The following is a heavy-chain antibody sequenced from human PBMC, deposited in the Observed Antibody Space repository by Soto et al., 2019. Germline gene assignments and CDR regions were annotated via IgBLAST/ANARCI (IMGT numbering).Heavy chain of an antibody. J-gene: IGHJ2*01. V-gene: IGHV4-59*08. D-gene: IGHD4-17*01. Sequence: QVQLQESGPGLVKPSETLSLTCTVSGGSISSYYWSWIRQPPGKGLEWIGYIYYSGSTNYNPSLKRRVTRSVDTSTDQFSLKLGSVTAADTAVYYCARHYGDYSTYWYFDLWGRGTLVTVSS. CDR1: GGSISSYY. CDR3: ARHYGDYSTYWYFDL. CDR2: IYYSGST.